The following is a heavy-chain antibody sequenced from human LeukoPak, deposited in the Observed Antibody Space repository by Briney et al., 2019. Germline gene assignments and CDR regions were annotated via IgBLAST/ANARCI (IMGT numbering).Heavy chain of an antibody. CDR1: GFTFSTYG. V-gene: IGHV3-30*18. D-gene: IGHD3-10*01. CDR3: AKAPLAYRTSGSYACGMDV. Sequence: GGSLRLSCEASGFTFSTYGMHWVRQAPGEGLEWMAVLSSDGSNYYYADSVRGRFTISRDNSKNTLYLQMNSLRVEDTAVYYCAKAPLAYRTSGSYACGMDVWGQGTTVAVSS. J-gene: IGHJ6*02. CDR2: LSSDGSNY.